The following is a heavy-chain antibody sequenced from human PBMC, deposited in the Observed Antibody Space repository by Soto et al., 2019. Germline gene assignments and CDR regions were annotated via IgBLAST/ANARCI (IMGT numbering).Heavy chain of an antibody. CDR2: INHLETT. CDR1: GASITYGAYS. CDR3: ARGGGFDSFDY. V-gene: IGHV4-30-2*01. J-gene: IGHJ4*02. Sequence: QLQLHMSGSGLVKPSQTLSLTCTVSGASITYGAYSWSWIRQTPGEVLEWIGYINHLETTFYNPSFESRLTLSIDRTKNQFALNLKSRSAADRAVYFCARGGGFDSFDYWGQGILVTVSS. D-gene: IGHD3-10*01.